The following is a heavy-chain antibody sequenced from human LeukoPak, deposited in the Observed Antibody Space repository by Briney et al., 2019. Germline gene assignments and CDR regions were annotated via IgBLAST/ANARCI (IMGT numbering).Heavy chain of an antibody. J-gene: IGHJ4*02. D-gene: IGHD2-2*01. CDR3: ARDWEGYCVSTSCPAFDS. V-gene: IGHV1-69*04. CDR1: GGTFTSYA. CDR2: IIPVLGIP. Sequence: APVKVSCKASGGTFTSYAISWVRQAPGQGLEWMGRIIPVLGIPTYAQNFQGRLTITADKSTSTAYMELSSLRSEDTAIYYCARDWEGYCVSTSCPAFDSWGQGTLVTVSS.